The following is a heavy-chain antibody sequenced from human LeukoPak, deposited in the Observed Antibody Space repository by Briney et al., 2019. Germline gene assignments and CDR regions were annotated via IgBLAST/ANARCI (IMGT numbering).Heavy chain of an antibody. Sequence: PGGSLRLSCAASGFTFSSYAMNWVRQAPGKGLEWVSHITPTSSYSDYADSVKGRFTISRDNAKSSLYLQMSGLRVEDTAIYFCARVDDSGYLWDYWGQGTLVTVSS. V-gene: IGHV3-21*06. J-gene: IGHJ4*02. CDR2: ITPTSSYS. CDR3: ARVDDSGYLWDY. D-gene: IGHD3-22*01. CDR1: GFTFSSYA.